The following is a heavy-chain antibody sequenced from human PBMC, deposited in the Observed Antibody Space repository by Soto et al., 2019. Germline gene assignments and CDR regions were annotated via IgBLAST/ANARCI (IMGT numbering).Heavy chain of an antibody. J-gene: IGHJ1*01. Sequence: GGSLRLSCAASGFTFSSYAMHWVRQAPGKGLEWVSAISGSGGSTYYADSVKGRFTISRDNSKNTLYLQMNSLRAEDTAVYYCANWSPYIAVAGTSYFQHWGQGTLVTVSS. CDR1: GFTFSSYA. D-gene: IGHD6-19*01. V-gene: IGHV3-23*01. CDR3: ANWSPYIAVAGTSYFQH. CDR2: ISGSGGST.